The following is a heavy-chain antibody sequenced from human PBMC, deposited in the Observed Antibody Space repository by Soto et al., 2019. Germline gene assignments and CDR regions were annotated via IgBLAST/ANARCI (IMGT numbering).Heavy chain of an antibody. J-gene: IGHJ6*02. D-gene: IGHD3-10*01. Sequence: LRLSCAASGFTFSTYGMQWVRQAPGKGLEWVAVISYDGYLKYYVDAVKGRFTVARDNSKNTLFLEMNSLRVEDTAVYFCAKDFKVSGSHYGTLNYYYGMDVWGQGTTVPSP. V-gene: IGHV3-30*18. CDR3: AKDFKVSGSHYGTLNYYYGMDV. CDR2: ISYDGYLK. CDR1: GFTFSTYG.